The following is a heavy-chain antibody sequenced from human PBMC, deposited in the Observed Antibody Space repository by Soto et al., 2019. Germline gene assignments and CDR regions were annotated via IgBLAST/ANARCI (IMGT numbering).Heavy chain of an antibody. CDR3: VKDDGGYPSTAPH. Sequence: DVQLLESGGGLVQPGGSLRLSCAASGITISNYPMSWVRQAPGKGLDWVSGISGSGDRTYYADSAKGRFTISTDISRNSLSLQLDSLGVEDTAVYFCVKDDGGYPSTAPHWGQGTRVTVSS. CDR1: GITISNYP. CDR2: ISGSGDRT. D-gene: IGHD3-22*01. J-gene: IGHJ4*02. V-gene: IGHV3-23*01.